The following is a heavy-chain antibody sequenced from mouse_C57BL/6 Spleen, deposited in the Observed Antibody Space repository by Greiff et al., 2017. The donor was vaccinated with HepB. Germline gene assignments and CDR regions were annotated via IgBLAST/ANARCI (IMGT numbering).Heavy chain of an antibody. D-gene: IGHD3-2*02. CDR2: INPNNGGT. J-gene: IGHJ4*01. Sequence: EVQLQQSGPELVKPGASVKIPCKASGYTFTDYNMDWVKQSHGKSLEWIGDINPNNGGTIYNQKFKGKATLTVDKSSSTAYMELRSLTSEDTAVYYCARGGSSGYRYAMDYWGQGTSVTVSS. V-gene: IGHV1-18*01. CDR3: ARGGSSGYRYAMDY. CDR1: GYTFTDYN.